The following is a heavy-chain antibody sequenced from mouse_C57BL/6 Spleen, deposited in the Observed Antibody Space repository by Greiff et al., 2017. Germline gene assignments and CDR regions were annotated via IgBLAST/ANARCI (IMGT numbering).Heavy chain of an antibody. D-gene: IGHD2-5*01. J-gene: IGHJ1*03. Sequence: EVMLVESGGGLVQPGASLRLSCAASGFTFTDYYMSWVRQPPGKAPEWLGLIRNKANGYTTEYTLSVKGRFTISRENSQNILYLQMNTPRADDSATYYCVKGVSNCGGYFEVWGTGTTVTVSS. V-gene: IGHV7-4*01. CDR3: VKGVSNCGGYFEV. CDR1: GFTFTDYY. CDR2: IRNKANGYTT.